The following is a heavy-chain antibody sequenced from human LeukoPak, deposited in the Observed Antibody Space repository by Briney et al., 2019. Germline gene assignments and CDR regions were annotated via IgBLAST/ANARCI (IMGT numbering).Heavy chain of an antibody. Sequence: SETLSLTCTVSGGSISSYYWSWIRQPPGKGLEWIGYIYYSGSTNYNPSLKSRVTISVDTSKNQFSLKLGSVTAADTAVYYCARRNTRSYCSSTSCFRTNWFDPWGQGTLVTVSS. CDR3: ARRNTRSYCSSTSCFRTNWFDP. V-gene: IGHV4-59*01. J-gene: IGHJ5*02. CDR2: IYYSGST. CDR1: GGSISSYY. D-gene: IGHD2-2*01.